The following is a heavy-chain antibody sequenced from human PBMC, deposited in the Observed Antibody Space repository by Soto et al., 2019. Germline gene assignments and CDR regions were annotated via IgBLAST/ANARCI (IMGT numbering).Heavy chain of an antibody. J-gene: IGHJ4*02. Sequence: SETLSLTCTVSGGSISSSSYYWGWIRQPPGKGLEWIGSIYYSGSTYYNPSPKSRVTISVDTSKNQFSLKLSSVTAADTAVYYCAGGITIFGVVILQFDYWGQGTLVTVSS. CDR3: AGGITIFGVVILQFDY. V-gene: IGHV4-39*01. CDR1: GGSISSSSYY. D-gene: IGHD3-3*01. CDR2: IYYSGST.